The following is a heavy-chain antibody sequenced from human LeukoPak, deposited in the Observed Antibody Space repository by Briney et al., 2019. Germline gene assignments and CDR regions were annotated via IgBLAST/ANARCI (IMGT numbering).Heavy chain of an antibody. Sequence: GGSLRLSCTASGFTFSSYGMHWVRQAPGKGLEWVAFIRYDGSNKYYADSVKDRFTISRDNSKNTLYLQMNSLRAEDTAVYYCAKPYYYDSSGDHFDYWGQGTLVTVSS. CDR3: AKPYYYDSSGDHFDY. CDR2: IRYDGSNK. V-gene: IGHV3-30*02. D-gene: IGHD3-22*01. J-gene: IGHJ4*02. CDR1: GFTFSSYG.